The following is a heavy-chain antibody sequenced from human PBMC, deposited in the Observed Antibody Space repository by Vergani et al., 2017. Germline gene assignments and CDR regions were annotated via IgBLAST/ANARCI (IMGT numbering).Heavy chain of an antibody. Sequence: QVHLQESGPGLVKPSQTLSLTCTVSGGSISSGSYYWSWIRQPAGKGLEWIGRIYTSGSTNYNPSLKSRVTISVDTSKNQFSLKLSSVTAADTAVYYCARGSYGSGSYINWFDPWGQGTLVTVSS. D-gene: IGHD3-10*01. V-gene: IGHV4-61*02. CDR2: IYTSGST. J-gene: IGHJ5*02. CDR3: ARGSYGSGSYINWFDP. CDR1: GGSISSGSYY.